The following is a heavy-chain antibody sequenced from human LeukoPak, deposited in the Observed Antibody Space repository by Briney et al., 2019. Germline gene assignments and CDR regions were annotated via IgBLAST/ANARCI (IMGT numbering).Heavy chain of an antibody. CDR1: GFTFSSYG. CDR3: ARGSSGSCDY. Sequence: PGGSLRLSCVVSGFTFSSYGMHWVRQAPGKGLEWVAIIWYEGSKNYYGDSVKGRFTISRDNSKNTLYLQMNSLRAEDTAVYYCARGSSGSCDYWGQGTLVTVSS. J-gene: IGHJ4*02. CDR2: IWYEGSKN. V-gene: IGHV3-33*08. D-gene: IGHD1-26*01.